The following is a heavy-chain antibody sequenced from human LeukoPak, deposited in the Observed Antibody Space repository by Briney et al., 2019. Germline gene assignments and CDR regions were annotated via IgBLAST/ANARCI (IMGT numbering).Heavy chain of an antibody. CDR1: GFIFSDYG. J-gene: IGHJ4*02. D-gene: IGHD3-22*01. CDR3: ARRAGDYSHPYDY. CDR2: IAYDGNNT. Sequence: GGSLRLSCVASGFIFSDYGIQWVRQAPGKGLEWVAVIAYDGNNTYYGDSVRGRFTISRDNSKKMVYLEMNSLRAEDTAMYYCARRAGDYSHPYDYWGQGTLVTVSS. V-gene: IGHV3-30*03.